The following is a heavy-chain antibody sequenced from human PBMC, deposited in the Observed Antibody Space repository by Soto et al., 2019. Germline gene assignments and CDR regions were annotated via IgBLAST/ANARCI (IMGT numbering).Heavy chain of an antibody. CDR3: ARHGYNYGGGYFDY. D-gene: IGHD5-18*01. CDR1: GVTVSSNY. Sequence: EVQLVESGGGLVQPGGSLRLSCAASGVTVSSNYMSWVRQAPGKGLEWVSVIYSGGSTYYAEPVKGRFTISRDNSKNTLYLPLNSLRAEDTAVYYCARHGYNYGGGYFDYWGQGTLVTVSS. CDR2: IYSGGST. J-gene: IGHJ4*02. V-gene: IGHV3-66*04.